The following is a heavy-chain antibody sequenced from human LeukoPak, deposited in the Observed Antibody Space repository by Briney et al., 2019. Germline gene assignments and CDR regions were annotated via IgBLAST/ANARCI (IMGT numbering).Heavy chain of an antibody. CDR1: GFTFSSYN. D-gene: IGHD3-10*01. V-gene: IGHV3-21*01. CDR3: ARHYGY. J-gene: IGHJ4*02. Sequence: GGSLRLSCAASGFTFSSYNMNWVRQAPGKGLEWVSSISSSSSYIYYAESVKGRFTISRDNAKNSLYLQMNSLRAEDTAVYYCARHYGYWGQGTLVTVSS. CDR2: ISSSSSYI.